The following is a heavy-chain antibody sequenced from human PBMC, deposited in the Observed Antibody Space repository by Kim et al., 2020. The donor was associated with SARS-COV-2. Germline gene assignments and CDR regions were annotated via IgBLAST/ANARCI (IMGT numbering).Heavy chain of an antibody. D-gene: IGHD1-1*01. V-gene: IGHV3-30*04. CDR3: ARSRYNCHDYYYAMDV. J-gene: IGHJ6*02. Sequence: GGSLRLSCAASGFTFSDYAMHWVRQAPGKGLGWVAIISYDERNKYYIHSVKGRFTISRDNSMNTLYLQMNSLRPEDTAVYYCARSRYNCHDYYYAMDVWGQGTTVTVSS. CDR2: ISYDERNK. CDR1: GFTFSDYA.